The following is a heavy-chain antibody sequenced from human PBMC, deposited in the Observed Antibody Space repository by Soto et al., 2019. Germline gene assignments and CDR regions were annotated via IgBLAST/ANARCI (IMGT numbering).Heavy chain of an antibody. D-gene: IGHD6-13*01. CDR3: AIDDMGKGIAAAGTGIQALYYYYYGMDV. CDR1: GGTFSSYA. V-gene: IGHV1-69*13. CDR2: IIPIFGTA. J-gene: IGHJ6*02. Sequence: SVKVSCKASGGTFSSYAISWVRQAPGQGLEWMGGIIPIFGTANYAQKFQGRVTITADESTSTAYMELSSLRSEDTAVYYCAIDDMGKGIAAAGTGIQALYYYYYGMDVWGQGTTVTVSS.